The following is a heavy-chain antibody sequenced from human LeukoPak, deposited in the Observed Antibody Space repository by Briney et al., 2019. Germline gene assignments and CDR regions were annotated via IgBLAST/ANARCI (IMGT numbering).Heavy chain of an antibody. CDR2: ISGNGGST. Sequence: PGGSLRLSCAASGFTFSSYAMSWVRQAPGKGLEWVSVISGNGGSTYYADSVKGRFTISRDNLKNTLYVQMNSLGAEDTAVYYWAKANSGWYFDPFDYWGQGTLVTVSS. CDR3: AKANSGWYFDPFDY. D-gene: IGHD6-19*01. CDR1: GFTFSSYA. J-gene: IGHJ4*01. V-gene: IGHV3-23*01.